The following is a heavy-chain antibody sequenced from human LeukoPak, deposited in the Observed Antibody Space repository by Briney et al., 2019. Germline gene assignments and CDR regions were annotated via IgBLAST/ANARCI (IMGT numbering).Heavy chain of an antibody. CDR2: IYTSGST. V-gene: IGHV4-4*07. D-gene: IGHD3-22*01. CDR1: GGSISSYY. Sequence: PSETLSLTCTVSGGSISSYYSSWIRQPAGKGLEWIGLIYTSGSTNYNPSLKSRVTMSVDTSKNQFSLKLSSVTAADTAVYFCARTPIYYYDNSGYYNWGQGTLVTVSS. J-gene: IGHJ4*02. CDR3: ARTPIYYYDNSGYYN.